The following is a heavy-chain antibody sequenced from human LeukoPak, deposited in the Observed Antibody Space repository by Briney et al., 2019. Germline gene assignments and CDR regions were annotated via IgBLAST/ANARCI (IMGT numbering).Heavy chain of an antibody. CDR1: GGSISSYY. J-gene: IGHJ5*02. CDR3: ARRGVGAARDWFDP. D-gene: IGHD6-13*01. CDR2: IYTSGST. Sequence: SETLSLTYTVSGGSISSYYWSWIRQPPGKGLEWIGYIYTSGSTNYNPSLKSRVTISVDTSKNQFSLKLSSVTAADTAVYCCARRGVGAARDWFDPWGQGTLVTVSS. V-gene: IGHV4-4*09.